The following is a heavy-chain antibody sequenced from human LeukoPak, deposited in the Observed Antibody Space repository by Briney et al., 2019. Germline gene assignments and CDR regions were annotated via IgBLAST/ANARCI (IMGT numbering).Heavy chain of an antibody. CDR1: GFTFSSYA. D-gene: IGHD6-13*01. J-gene: IGHJ3*02. Sequence: PGRSLRLSCAASGFTFSSYAMHWVRQAPGKGLEWVAVISYDGSNKYYADSVKGRFTISRDNSKNTLYLQMNSLRAEDTAVYYCARIFGVAAAYDAFDIWGQGTMVTVSS. V-gene: IGHV3-30-3*01. CDR2: ISYDGSNK. CDR3: ARIFGVAAAYDAFDI.